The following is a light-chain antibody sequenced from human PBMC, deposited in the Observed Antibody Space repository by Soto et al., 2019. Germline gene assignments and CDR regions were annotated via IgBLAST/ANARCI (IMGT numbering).Light chain of an antibody. J-gene: IGKJ5*01. Sequence: TQYPVTLSLSPGESGTLSCRASQNIGTYVAWYQQRRGQAPRLLIYAASSLQSGVPSRFSGSGSGTDFTLTISSLQPEDFATYYCQQSYSTPITFGQGTRLEIK. CDR3: QQSYSTPIT. V-gene: IGKV1-39*01. CDR1: QNIGTY. CDR2: AAS.